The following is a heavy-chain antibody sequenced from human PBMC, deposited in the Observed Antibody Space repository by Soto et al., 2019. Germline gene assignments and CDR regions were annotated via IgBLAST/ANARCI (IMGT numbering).Heavy chain of an antibody. CDR2: ISAYNGNT. Sequence: ASVKVSCKASGYTFTSYGISWVRQAPGQGLEWMGWISAYNGNTNYAQKLQGRVTMTTDTSTSTAYMELRSLRSDDTAVYYCARRSYYYDSSGYYSLRYYFDYWCQGTLVTVSS. V-gene: IGHV1-18*04. CDR1: GYTFTSYG. J-gene: IGHJ4*02. CDR3: ARRSYYYDSSGYYSLRYYFDY. D-gene: IGHD3-22*01.